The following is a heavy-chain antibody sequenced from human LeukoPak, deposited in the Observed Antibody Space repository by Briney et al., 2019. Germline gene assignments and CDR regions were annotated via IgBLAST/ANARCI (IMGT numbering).Heavy chain of an antibody. D-gene: IGHD3-22*01. Sequence: SETVSPVCTLSGGSITSFCWIWIRQPPGKGLEWLGYIYSSGSTNYNPALKSRVTMSLGTSNKQFSLTLSTVTAADTAVYYCARYYDGMVSRRRFFDIWGQGTLVTVSS. CDR2: IYSSGST. J-gene: IGHJ4*02. CDR3: ARYYDGMVSRRRFFDI. V-gene: IGHV4-59*01. CDR1: GGSITSFC.